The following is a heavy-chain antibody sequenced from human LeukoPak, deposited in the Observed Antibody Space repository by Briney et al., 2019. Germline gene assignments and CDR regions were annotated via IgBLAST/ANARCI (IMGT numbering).Heavy chain of an antibody. V-gene: IGHV4-38-2*02. CDR1: GYSISSGYY. D-gene: IGHD3-3*01. J-gene: IGHJ4*02. CDR3: ASGPTSVLRFLEWLPFDY. Sequence: SETLSLTCTVSGYSISSGYYWGWIRQPPGKGLEWIGSIYHSGSTYYNPSLKSRVTISVDTSKNQFSLKLSSVTAADTAVYYCASGPTSVLRFLEWLPFDYWGQGTLVTVSS. CDR2: IYHSGST.